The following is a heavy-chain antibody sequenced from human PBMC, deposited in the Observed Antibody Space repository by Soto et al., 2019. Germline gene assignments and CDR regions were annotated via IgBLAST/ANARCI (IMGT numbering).Heavy chain of an antibody. CDR3: AKLVIGYCSGNTCDDY. D-gene: IGHD2-15*01. CDR1: GFTFSYG. Sequence: VQLLESGVGLIQPGGSLRLSCAASGFTFSYGIHWLRQAPGKGLEWVAYISYDSSNKFYGDSVKGRFTISRDNSKNTQFLQMNSLRAEDTAVYYCAKLVIGYCSGNTCDDYWCQGTLVPVSS. V-gene: IGHV3-30*18. CDR2: ISYDSSNK. J-gene: IGHJ4*02.